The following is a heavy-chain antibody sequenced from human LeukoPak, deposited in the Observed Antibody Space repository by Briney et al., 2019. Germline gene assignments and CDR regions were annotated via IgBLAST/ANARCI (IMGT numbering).Heavy chain of an antibody. Sequence: PGGSLRLSCAASGFTFSNYWMHWVRQAPGKGLVWVSRINSDGINTSYADSVKGRFTISRDNAKNTLNLQMNSLRAEDTAVYYCARGSSWELLPGDYWGQGTLVTVYS. J-gene: IGHJ4*02. CDR3: ARGSSWELLPGDY. CDR1: GFTFSNYW. CDR2: INSDGINT. V-gene: IGHV3-74*01. D-gene: IGHD1-26*01.